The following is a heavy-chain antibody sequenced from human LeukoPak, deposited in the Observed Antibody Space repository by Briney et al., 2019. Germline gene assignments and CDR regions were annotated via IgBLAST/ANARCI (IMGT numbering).Heavy chain of an antibody. Sequence: GGSLRLSCAASGFTFGNCAMNWVRLAPGKGLEWVSVISGSGESTYFADSVKGRFTISRDNSKNTLYLQMNSLRAEDTAVYYCAKDLSVLRYFDWLLGGWGQGTLVTVSS. V-gene: IGHV3-23*01. J-gene: IGHJ4*02. CDR1: GFTFGNCA. CDR2: ISGSGEST. CDR3: AKDLSVLRYFDWLLGG. D-gene: IGHD3-9*01.